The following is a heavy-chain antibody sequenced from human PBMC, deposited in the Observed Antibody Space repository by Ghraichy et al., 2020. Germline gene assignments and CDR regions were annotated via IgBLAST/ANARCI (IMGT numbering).Heavy chain of an antibody. Sequence: ASVKVSCKTSGFPFTSYYFNWVRQAPGQGPEWMGWISAYSGSTNYAQTLRARLTMTTDTSTNTVYMELRSLTSDDSAVYYCARGHTYFSDYYFDSWGQGTQVIVSS. CDR1: GFPFTSYY. J-gene: IGHJ4*02. CDR3: ARGHTYFSDYYFDS. CDR2: ISAYSGST. V-gene: IGHV1-18*01. D-gene: IGHD2-21*02.